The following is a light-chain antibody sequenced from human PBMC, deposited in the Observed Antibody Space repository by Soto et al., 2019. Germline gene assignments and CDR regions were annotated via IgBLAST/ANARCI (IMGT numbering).Light chain of an antibody. CDR1: QNISNY. CDR3: QQRSNWPRK. CDR2: DVS. J-gene: IGKJ1*01. V-gene: IGKV3-11*01. Sequence: IWLTQSPGTVSLSPGKRATLSLRASQNISNYLIWYQQKPGQAPRLLIYDVSNRATGIPARFSVSGSGTDFTLPLSSLEPEDLAVYYCQQRSNWPRKFGQGTKV.